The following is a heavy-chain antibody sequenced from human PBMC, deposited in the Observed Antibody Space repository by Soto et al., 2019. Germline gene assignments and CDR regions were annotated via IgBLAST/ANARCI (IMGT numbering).Heavy chain of an antibody. CDR2: IYYSGST. Sequence: QVQLQESGPGLVKPSQTLSLTCTVSGGSISSGGYHWSWIRQHPGKGLERIEYIYYSGSTYYNPSIKSRVNISVDTSKNEVSLEVSSVIAAFTAVYYCARGVDVWGQGTTVTVSS. V-gene: IGHV4-31*03. CDR1: GGSISSGGYH. J-gene: IGHJ6*02. CDR3: ARGVDV.